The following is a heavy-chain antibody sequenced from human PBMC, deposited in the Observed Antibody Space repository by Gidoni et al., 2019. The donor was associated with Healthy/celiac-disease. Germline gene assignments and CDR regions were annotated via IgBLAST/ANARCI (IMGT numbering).Heavy chain of an antibody. D-gene: IGHD2-8*01. Sequence: EVQLLESGGGLVQPGGSLRLTCAASGFTFSSYAMSWVRQAPGKGLEWVSAISGSGGSTYYADSVKGRFTISRDNSKNTLYLQMNSLRAEDTAVYYCASGIDIVLMVYAIGGYWGQGTLVTVSS. CDR1: GFTFSSYA. J-gene: IGHJ4*02. V-gene: IGHV3-23*01. CDR2: ISGSGGST. CDR3: ASGIDIVLMVYAIGGY.